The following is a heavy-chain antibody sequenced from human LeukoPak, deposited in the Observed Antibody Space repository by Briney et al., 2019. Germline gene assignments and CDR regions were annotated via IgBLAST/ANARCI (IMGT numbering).Heavy chain of an antibody. V-gene: IGHV3-48*01. CDR2: ISSSSRTI. CDR3: ARDNNGVYYYGMDV. CDR1: GGSFSGYY. Sequence: PSETLSLTCAVYGGSFSGYYWSWVRQAPGKGLEWVSYISSSSRTIYYADSVKGRFTISRDYAKNSLYLQMNSLRAEDTAVYYCARDNNGVYYYGMDVWGQGTTVTVSS. J-gene: IGHJ6*02. D-gene: IGHD2-8*01.